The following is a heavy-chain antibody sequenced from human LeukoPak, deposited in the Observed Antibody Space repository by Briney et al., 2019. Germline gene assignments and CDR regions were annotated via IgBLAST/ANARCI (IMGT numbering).Heavy chain of an antibody. CDR1: GGTFNSYA. CDR2: IIPILDIT. D-gene: IGHD3-16*01. CDR3: ARDQGLIDPPPYGLDV. V-gene: IGHV1-69*04. J-gene: IGHJ6*02. Sequence: ASVKVSCKASGGTFNSYALTWVRQAPGQGLEWMGRIIPILDITIYAQKFQGRVTITADKSTSTAYIELSSLSSEDTAVYYCARDQGLIDPPPYGLDVWGQGTTVTVPS.